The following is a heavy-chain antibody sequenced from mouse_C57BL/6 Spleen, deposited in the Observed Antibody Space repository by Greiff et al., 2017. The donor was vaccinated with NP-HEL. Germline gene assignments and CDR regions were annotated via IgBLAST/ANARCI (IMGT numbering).Heavy chain of an antibody. Sequence: QVQLQQPGAELVKPGASVKLSCKASGYTFTSYWMHWVKQRPGQGLEWIGMIHPNSGSTNYNEKFKSKATLTVDKSSSTAYMQLSSLTSEYSAVYYCASLYDGYYQGWFAYWGQGTLVTVSA. D-gene: IGHD2-3*01. CDR1: GYTFTSYW. V-gene: IGHV1-64*01. CDR3: ASLYDGYYQGWFAY. CDR2: IHPNSGST. J-gene: IGHJ3*01.